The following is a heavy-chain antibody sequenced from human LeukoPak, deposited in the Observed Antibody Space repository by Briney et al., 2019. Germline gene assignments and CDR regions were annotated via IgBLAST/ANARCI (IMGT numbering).Heavy chain of an antibody. CDR1: GFTFSSYA. CDR2: ISGSGGST. J-gene: IGHJ4*02. V-gene: IGHV3-23*01. D-gene: IGHD2-2*02. CDR3: AKGHCSSTSCYIGDYFDY. Sequence: PGGSLRLSRAASGFTFSSYAMSWVRQAPGKGLEWVSAISGSGGSTYYADSVKGRFTISRDNSENTLYLQMNSLRAEDTAVYYCAKGHCSSTSCYIGDYFDYWGQGTLVTVSS.